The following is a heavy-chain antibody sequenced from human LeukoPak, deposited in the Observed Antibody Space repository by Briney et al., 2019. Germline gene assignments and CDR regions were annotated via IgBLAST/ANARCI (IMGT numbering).Heavy chain of an antibody. Sequence: ASVKVSCKASGYTLTGYYMHWVRQAPGQGLEWMGWINPNSGGTNYAQKFQGRVTMTRDTSISTAYMELSRLRSDDTAVYYCARDLYGSGSLDYWGQGTLVTVSS. CDR1: GYTLTGYY. D-gene: IGHD3-10*01. CDR3: ARDLYGSGSLDY. CDR2: INPNSGGT. J-gene: IGHJ4*02. V-gene: IGHV1-2*02.